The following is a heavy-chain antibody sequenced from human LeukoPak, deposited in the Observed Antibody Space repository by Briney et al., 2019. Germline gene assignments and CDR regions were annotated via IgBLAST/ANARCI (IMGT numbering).Heavy chain of an antibody. J-gene: IGHJ6*03. CDR1: GFTFSTYA. CDR2: INSDGSST. CDR3: AGGEIYYYYYMDV. V-gene: IGHV3-74*01. Sequence: GGSLRLSCAASGFTFSTYAMNWVRQAPGKGLVLVSRINSDGSSTSYADSVKGRFTISRDNAKNTLYLQMNSLRAEDTAVYYCAGGEIYYYYYMDVWGKGTTVTVSS. D-gene: IGHD2-21*01.